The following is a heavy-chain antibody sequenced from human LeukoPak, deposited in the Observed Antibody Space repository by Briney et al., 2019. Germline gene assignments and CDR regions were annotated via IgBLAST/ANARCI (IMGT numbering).Heavy chain of an antibody. CDR2: VDYRGNT. CDR1: GGSISSYY. V-gene: IGHV4-59*01. D-gene: IGHD2-15*01. CDR3: ARVEVGAANRQWYGMDV. Sequence: SETLSLICTISGGSISSYYWSWIRQPPGKGLEWIGYVDYRGNTNYNPSLKSRVTISIDTSKSLFSLKLNSVTAADTAAYYCARVEVGAANRQWYGMDVWGQGTTVTVSS. J-gene: IGHJ6*02.